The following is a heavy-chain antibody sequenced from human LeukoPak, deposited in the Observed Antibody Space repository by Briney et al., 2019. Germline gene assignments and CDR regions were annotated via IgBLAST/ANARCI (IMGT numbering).Heavy chain of an antibody. V-gene: IGHV3-21*01. Sequence: GGSLRLSCAASGFTFSTYSMNWVRQTPGKGLEWVSSISTRSTYEYYADSVKGRFTISRDNAENSLYLQMDSLSGEDTAVYYCVRGSGYNSSGGDWGQGTLVTVSS. J-gene: IGHJ4*02. CDR2: ISTRSTYE. D-gene: IGHD6-19*01. CDR3: VRGSGYNSSGGD. CDR1: GFTFSTYS.